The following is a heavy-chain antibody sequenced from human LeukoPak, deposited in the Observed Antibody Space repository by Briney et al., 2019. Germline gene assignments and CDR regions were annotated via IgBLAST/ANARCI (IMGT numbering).Heavy chain of an antibody. CDR1: GFTFSSYG. J-gene: IGHJ4*02. V-gene: IGHV3-30*18. CDR3: AKDGGGYNFYYFDY. D-gene: IGHD5-24*01. Sequence: GGSLRLSCAASGFTFSSYGMHWVRQAPGKGLEWVAVISYDGSNKYYADSVKGRFTISRDNSKNTLYLRMNSLRAEDTAVYYCAKDGGGYNFYYFDYWGQGTLVTVSS. CDR2: ISYDGSNK.